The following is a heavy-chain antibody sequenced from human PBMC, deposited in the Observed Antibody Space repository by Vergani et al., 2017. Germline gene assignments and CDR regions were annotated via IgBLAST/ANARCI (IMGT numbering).Heavy chain of an antibody. V-gene: IGHV3-48*02. CDR3: ARDRIGDGYNLDY. J-gene: IGHJ4*02. D-gene: IGHD5-24*01. Sequence: EVQLVESGGGLVQPGGSLRLSCAASGFTFSSYSMNWVRRAPGKGLEWVSYISSSSSTIYYADSVKGRFTISRDNAKNSLYLQMNSLRDEDTAVYYWARDRIGDGYNLDYWGQGTLVTVSA. CDR1: GFTFSSYS. CDR2: ISSSSSTI.